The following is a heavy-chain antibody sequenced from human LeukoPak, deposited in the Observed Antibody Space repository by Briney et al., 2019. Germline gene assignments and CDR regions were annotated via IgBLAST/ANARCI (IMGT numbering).Heavy chain of an antibody. V-gene: IGHV4-4*07. CDR3: ARGRYCSADICTGGDSFDI. CDR1: GGSIGNYY. CDR2: KYARGSS. J-gene: IGHJ3*02. D-gene: IGHD2-15*01. Sequence: RASETLSLTCTVSGGSIGNYYWSWIRQPAGKGLEWIGRKYARGSSNYNPPVQSRVTMSVDTSKNQFSLKLRSVTAADTAVYYCARGRYCSADICTGGDSFDIWGQGTMVSVSP.